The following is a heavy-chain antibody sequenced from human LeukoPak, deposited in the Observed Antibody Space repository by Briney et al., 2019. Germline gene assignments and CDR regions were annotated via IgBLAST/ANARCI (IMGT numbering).Heavy chain of an antibody. Sequence: SETLSLTCTVSGGSISSYYWSWIRQPPGKGLEWIGYIYYSGSTNYNPSLKSRVTISVDTSKNQFSLKLSSVTAADTAVYYCARATDAYFDHWGQGTLVTVSS. V-gene: IGHV4-59*01. J-gene: IGHJ4*02. CDR2: IYYSGST. CDR3: ARATDAYFDH. CDR1: GGSISSYY.